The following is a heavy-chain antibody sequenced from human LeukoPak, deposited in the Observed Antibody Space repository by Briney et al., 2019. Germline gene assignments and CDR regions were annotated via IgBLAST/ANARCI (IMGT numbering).Heavy chain of an antibody. J-gene: IGHJ4*02. V-gene: IGHV4-39*01. CDR3: ARHDFDY. CDR2: IYYSGTP. CDR1: GGSISRSSYY. Sequence: PSETLSLTCTVSGGSISRSSYYWGWIRQPPGKGLEWIGSIYYSGTPYYNPSLKSRVTISVDTFKNQFSLRLNSVTAADAAVYYCARHDFDYWGQGTLVTVSS.